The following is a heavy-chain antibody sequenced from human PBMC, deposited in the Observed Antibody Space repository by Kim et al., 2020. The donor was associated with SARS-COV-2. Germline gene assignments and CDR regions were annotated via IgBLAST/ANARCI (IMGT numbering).Heavy chain of an antibody. CDR1: GFTFSSYS. V-gene: IGHV3-21*01. CDR3: ARVGPTWDSSGYYPGGMDV. CDR2: ISSSSSYI. D-gene: IGHD3-22*01. J-gene: IGHJ6*02. Sequence: GGSLRLSCAASGFTFSSYSMNWVRQAPGKGLEWVSSISSSSSYIYYADSVKGRFTISRDNAKNSLYLQMNSLRAEDTAVYYCARVGPTWDSSGYYPGGMDVWGQGTTVTVSS.